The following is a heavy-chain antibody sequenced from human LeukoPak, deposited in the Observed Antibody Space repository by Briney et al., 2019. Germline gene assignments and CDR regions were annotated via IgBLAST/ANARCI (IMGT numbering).Heavy chain of an antibody. CDR1: GFTFSSYG. Sequence: PGGSLRLSCAASGFTFSSYGMHWVRQAPGNGLEWVAVIWYDGSNKYYADSVKGRFTISRDNSKNTLYLQMNSLRAEDTAVYYCAREGHVLRFLEWLRLGMDVWGQGTTVTVPS. CDR2: IWYDGSNK. J-gene: IGHJ6*02. D-gene: IGHD3-3*01. V-gene: IGHV3-33*01. CDR3: AREGHVLRFLEWLRLGMDV.